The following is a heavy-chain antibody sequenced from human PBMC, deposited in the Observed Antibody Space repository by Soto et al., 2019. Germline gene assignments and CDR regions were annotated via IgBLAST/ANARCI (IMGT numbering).Heavy chain of an antibody. J-gene: IGHJ4*02. CDR3: ARDSGSYADY. V-gene: IGHV3-74*01. D-gene: IGHD1-26*01. Sequence: EVQLVESGGGLVQPGGSLRLSCAASGFTFSSYWMHWVRQAPGKGLVWVSRINSGGSSTDYAASVKGRFTSSRDNAKNTLYRQMTSLRAEDTAVYYCARDSGSYADYWGQGTLVTVSS. CDR2: INSGGSST. CDR1: GFTFSSYW.